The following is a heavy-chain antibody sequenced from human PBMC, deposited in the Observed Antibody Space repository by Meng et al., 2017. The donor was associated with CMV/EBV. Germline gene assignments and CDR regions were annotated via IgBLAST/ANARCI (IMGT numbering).Heavy chain of an antibody. CDR3: AREWGGIVVVPAAMGIDY. D-gene: IGHD2-2*01. Sequence: GSLRLSCTVSGYSISSGYYWGWIRQPPGKGLEWIGSIYHSGSTYYNPSLKSRVTISVDTSKNQFSLKLSSVTAADTAVYYCAREWGGIVVVPAAMGIDYWGQGTLVTVS. J-gene: IGHJ4*02. V-gene: IGHV4-38-2*02. CDR1: GYSISSGYY. CDR2: IYHSGST.